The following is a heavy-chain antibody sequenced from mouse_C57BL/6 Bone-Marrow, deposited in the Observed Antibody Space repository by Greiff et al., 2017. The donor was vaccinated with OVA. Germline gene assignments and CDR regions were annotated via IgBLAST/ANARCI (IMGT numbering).Heavy chain of an antibody. CDR1: GYTFTDYE. Sequence: VKLMESGAELVRPGASVTLSCKASGYTFTDYEMHWVKQTPVHGLEWIGAIDPETGGTAYNQKFKGKAILTADKSSSTAYMELRSLTSEDSAVYYCTREAGRDFDYWGQGTTLTVSS. J-gene: IGHJ2*01. CDR3: TREAGRDFDY. D-gene: IGHD4-1*01. CDR2: IDPETGGT. V-gene: IGHV1-15*01.